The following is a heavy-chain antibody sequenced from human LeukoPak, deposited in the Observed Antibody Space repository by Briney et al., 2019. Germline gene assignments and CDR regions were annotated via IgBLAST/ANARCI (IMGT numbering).Heavy chain of an antibody. D-gene: IGHD6-19*01. CDR1: GFTFSSYG. CDR3: VKGGWFEGYFDY. V-gene: IGHV3-64D*06. Sequence: GGSLRLSCAASGFTFSSYGMHWVRQAPGKGLEYVSAISSNGGSAYYADSVKGRFTISRDNSKNTLYLQMSSLRAEDTAVYYCVKGGWFEGYFDYWGQGTLVTVSS. CDR2: ISSNGGSA. J-gene: IGHJ4*02.